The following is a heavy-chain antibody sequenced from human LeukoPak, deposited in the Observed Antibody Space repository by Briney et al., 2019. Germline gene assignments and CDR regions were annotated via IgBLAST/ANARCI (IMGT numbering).Heavy chain of an antibody. Sequence: PGRSLRLSCAASGFTFSSYAMHWVRQAPGKGLEWVAVISYDGSNKYYADSVKGRFTISRDNAKNSLYLQMNSLRAEDTAVYYCTRGDYDDHLGDFDIWGQGTLVAVSS. CDR1: GFTFSSYA. CDR2: ISYDGSNK. J-gene: IGHJ3*02. CDR3: TRGDYDDHLGDFDI. D-gene: IGHD4-17*01. V-gene: IGHV3-30-3*01.